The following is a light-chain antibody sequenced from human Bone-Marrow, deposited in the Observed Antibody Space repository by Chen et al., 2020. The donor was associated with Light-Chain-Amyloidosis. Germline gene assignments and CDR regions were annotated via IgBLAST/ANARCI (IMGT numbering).Light chain of an antibody. CDR1: TIGSTS. J-gene: IGLJ3*02. CDR2: DDS. Sequence: SYVLTQPSSVSVAPGQTATIACGGNTIGSTSVHWYQQTPGQAPLLVVYDDSDRPSGIPERLSGSNSGNTATLPISRVEAGDEADYYCQVWDRSSDRPVFGGGTKLTVL. V-gene: IGLV3-21*02. CDR3: QVWDRSSDRPV.